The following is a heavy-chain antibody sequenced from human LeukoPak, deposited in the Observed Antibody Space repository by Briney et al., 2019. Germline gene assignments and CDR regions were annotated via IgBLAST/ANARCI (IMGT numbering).Heavy chain of an antibody. J-gene: IGHJ6*02. D-gene: IGHD3-10*01. CDR2: ISWNSGSI. CDR1: GFTFDDYA. Sequence: SLRLSCAASGFTFDDYAMHWVRQVPGKGLEWVSGISWNSGSIGYADSVKGRFTISRDNAKNSLYLQMNSLRAEDTALYYCAKDFSGSVRGYYGMDVWGQGTTVTVSS. V-gene: IGHV3-9*01. CDR3: AKDFSGSVRGYYGMDV.